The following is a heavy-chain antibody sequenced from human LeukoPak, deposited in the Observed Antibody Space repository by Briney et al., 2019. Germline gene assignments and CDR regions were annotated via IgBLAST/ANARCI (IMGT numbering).Heavy chain of an antibody. V-gene: IGHV5-51*01. D-gene: IGHD3-10*01. CDR2: IYPDDSDT. Sequence: GESLKISCKGFGYTFSNYWIGWVRQMPGKGLEWMGIIYPDDSDTRYSPSFQGQVTISADKSITTALLQWSSLKASDTAMYYCAIFGDKYGSGSYGDSWGQGTLVTVSS. CDR1: GYTFSNYW. CDR3: AIFGDKYGSGSYGDS. J-gene: IGHJ5*01.